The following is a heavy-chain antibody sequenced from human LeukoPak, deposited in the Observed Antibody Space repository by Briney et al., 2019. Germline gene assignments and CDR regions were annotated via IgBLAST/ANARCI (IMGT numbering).Heavy chain of an antibody. J-gene: IGHJ6*03. Sequence: SETLSLTCTVSGGSISSSSYYWGWIRQPPGKGLEWIGSIYYSGSTYYNPSLKSRVTISVDTSKNQFSLKLSSVTAADTAVYYCARVKYSYGYGEDYYYYMDVWGKGTTVTVSS. CDR3: ARVKYSYGYGEDYYYYMDV. CDR2: IYYSGST. D-gene: IGHD5-18*01. CDR1: GGSISSSSYY. V-gene: IGHV4-39*07.